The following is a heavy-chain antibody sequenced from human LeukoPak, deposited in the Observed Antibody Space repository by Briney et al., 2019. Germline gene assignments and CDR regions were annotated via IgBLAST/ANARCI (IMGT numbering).Heavy chain of an antibody. J-gene: IGHJ4*02. CDR2: ISGSSRHI. CDR3: AKDVYRMVRGVSVYFDY. D-gene: IGHD3-10*01. V-gene: IGHV3-21*01. Sequence: PGGSLRLSCAASGFTFSTYNMNWVRQAPDKGLEWVSSISGSSRHIYYADSLKGRFTISRDNSKNTLYLQMNSLRAEDTAVYYCAKDVYRMVRGVSVYFDYWGQGTLVTVSS. CDR1: GFTFSTYN.